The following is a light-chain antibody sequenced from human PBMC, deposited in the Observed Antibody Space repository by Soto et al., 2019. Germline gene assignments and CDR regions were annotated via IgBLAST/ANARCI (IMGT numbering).Light chain of an antibody. CDR3: SSYTSRSTVV. V-gene: IGLV2-14*01. CDR2: DVS. CDR1: SSDVGGYNY. J-gene: IGLJ2*01. Sequence: QSALTRSASVSGSPGQSITISCTGTSSDVGGYNYVSWYQQHPGKAPKLMIYDVSNRPSGVSNRFSGSKSGNTASLTISGLKAEDEADYYCSSYTSRSTVVFGGGTKLTVL.